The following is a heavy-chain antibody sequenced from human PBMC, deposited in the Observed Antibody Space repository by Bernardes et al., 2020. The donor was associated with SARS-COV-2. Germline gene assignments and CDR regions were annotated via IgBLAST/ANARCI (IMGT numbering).Heavy chain of an antibody. J-gene: IGHJ4*02. D-gene: IGHD5-18*01. CDR3: ARTYSYVLKPGGYYFDY. V-gene: IGHV4-59*01. Sequence: SETLSLTCTVSGGSTSSYYWSWIRQPPGKGLEWIGYIYYSGSTNYNPSLKSRVTISVDTSQNQFSLKLSSVTAADTAVYYCARTYSYVLKPGGYYFDYWGQGTLVTGSS. CDR1: GGSTSSYY. CDR2: IYYSGST.